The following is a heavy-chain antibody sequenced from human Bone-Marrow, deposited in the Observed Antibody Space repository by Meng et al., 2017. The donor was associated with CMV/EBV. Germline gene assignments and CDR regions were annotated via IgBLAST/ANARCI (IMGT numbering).Heavy chain of an antibody. J-gene: IGHJ4*02. CDR2: IKQDGSEK. CDR3: AREVGATAAGLGY. Sequence: GESLKISCAASGFTFSSYWMSWVRQAPGKGLEWVANIKQDGSEKYYVDSVKGRFTISRDNAKNSLYLQMNSLRAEDTAVYYCAREVGATAAGLGYWGQGTLVTVSS. V-gene: IGHV3-7*01. CDR1: GFTFSSYW. D-gene: IGHD1-26*01.